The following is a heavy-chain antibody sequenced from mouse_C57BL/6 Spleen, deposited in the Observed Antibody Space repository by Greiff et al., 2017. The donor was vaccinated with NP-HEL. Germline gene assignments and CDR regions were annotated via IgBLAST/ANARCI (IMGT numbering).Heavy chain of an antibody. CDR3: ARHGGLRRGAWLAY. D-gene: IGHD2-4*01. Sequence: VQLQQSGPGLVAPSQSLSITCTVSGFSLTSYGVHWVRQPPGKGLVWLVVIWSDGSTNYNSALKSRLSISKDNSKSQVFLKMNSLQTDDTAMYYCARHGGLRRGAWLAYWGQGTLVTVSA. V-gene: IGHV2-6-1*01. CDR1: GFSLTSYG. J-gene: IGHJ3*01. CDR2: IWSDGST.